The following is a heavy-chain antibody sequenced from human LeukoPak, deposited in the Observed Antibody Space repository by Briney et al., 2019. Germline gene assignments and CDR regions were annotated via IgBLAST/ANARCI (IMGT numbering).Heavy chain of an antibody. V-gene: IGHV3-23*01. CDR1: GFTFTNYA. CDR2: VSASGFNT. D-gene: IGHD1-26*01. CDR3: ARDLGYSGSYGDAFDI. Sequence: SGGTLRLSCAASGFTFTNYAMGWVRQAPGKGLEWVSGVSASGFNTFYADSVKGRFTISRDNSKNTLYLQMNSLRAEDTAVYYCARDLGYSGSYGDAFDIWGQGTMVTVSS. J-gene: IGHJ3*02.